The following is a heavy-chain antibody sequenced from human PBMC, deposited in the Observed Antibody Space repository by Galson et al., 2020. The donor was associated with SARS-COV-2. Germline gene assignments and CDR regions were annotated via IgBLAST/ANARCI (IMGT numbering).Heavy chain of an antibody. CDR1: GGSISSGGYY. CDR2: IYYSGST. CDR3: AGAEGVAAVDY. V-gene: IGHV4-31*03. J-gene: IGHJ4*02. Sequence: ASETLSLTCTVSGGSISSGGYYWSWIRQHPGKGLEWIGYIYYSGSTYYNPSPKSRITISVDTSKNQFSLKLSSVTAADTALYYCAGAEGVAAVDYWGQGTLVTVSS. D-gene: IGHD6-25*01.